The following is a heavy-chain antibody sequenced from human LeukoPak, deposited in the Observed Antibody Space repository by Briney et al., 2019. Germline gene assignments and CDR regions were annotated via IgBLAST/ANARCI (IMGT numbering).Heavy chain of an antibody. D-gene: IGHD3-3*01. Sequence: GGSLRLSCNASGFTFHNYSMTWVRQPPGKGLDWVSTVSGTGTSTFYADSVKVRATISRDNSKNMLYLQMSSLRAEDTAMYYCAKGYYDSHRGFFEYWGLGTLVTVSS. CDR3: AKGYYDSHRGFFEY. CDR1: GFTFHNYS. CDR2: VSGTGTST. V-gene: IGHV3-23*01. J-gene: IGHJ4*02.